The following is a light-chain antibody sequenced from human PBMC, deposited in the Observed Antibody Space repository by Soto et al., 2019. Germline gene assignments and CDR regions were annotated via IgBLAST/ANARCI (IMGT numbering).Light chain of an antibody. Sequence: QSVLTQPRSVSGSPGQSVTISCTGTSSDVGTYNYVSWYQLHPDKAPKLMIYDVSKRPSGVPDRFSGSKSGNTASLTISGLQAEDEADYYCCSYAGSYHVIFGGGTKLTVL. J-gene: IGLJ2*01. CDR3: CSYAGSYHVI. V-gene: IGLV2-11*01. CDR1: SSDVGTYNY. CDR2: DVS.